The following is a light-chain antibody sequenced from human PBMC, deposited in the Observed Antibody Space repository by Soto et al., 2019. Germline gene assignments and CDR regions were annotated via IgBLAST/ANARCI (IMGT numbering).Light chain of an antibody. V-gene: IGKV1-5*03. CDR3: QQYNSYSSWT. CDR1: QSVSSY. J-gene: IGKJ1*01. CDR2: KAS. Sequence: DIPMTQSPSTLSASVGDTDTITCRVSQSVSSYLAWYQQKPGKAPKLLIYKASSLESGVPSRFSGSGSGTEFTLTISSLQPDDFATYYCQQYNSYSSWTFGQGTKVEIK.